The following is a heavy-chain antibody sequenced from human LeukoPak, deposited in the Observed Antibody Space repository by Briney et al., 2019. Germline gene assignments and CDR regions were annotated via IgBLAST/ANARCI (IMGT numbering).Heavy chain of an antibody. D-gene: IGHD6-13*01. CDR1: GGSISSCY. J-gene: IGHJ4*02. Sequence: PSETLSLTCTVSGGSISSCYWIWIRQPPGKALEGFGYIYYSGSTNYNPSLKCRVTISVDTSKNQFSLTLRSVPPAHTALFFCASGYSSSCYFLWGQRTLVTVSS. V-gene: IGHV4-59*12. CDR3: ASGYSSSCYFL. CDR2: IYYSGST.